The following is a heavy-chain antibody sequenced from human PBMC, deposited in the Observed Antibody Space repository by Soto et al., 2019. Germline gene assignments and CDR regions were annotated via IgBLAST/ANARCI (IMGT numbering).Heavy chain of an antibody. CDR2: IYYSGST. V-gene: IGHV4-59*08. J-gene: IGHJ5*02. D-gene: IGHD6-13*01. CDR3: ARFLGSSSINWFDP. Sequence: TSETLSLTCTVSGGSISSYYWSWIRQPPGKGLEWIGYIYYSGSTNYNPSPKSRVTISVDTSKNQFSLKLSSVTAADTAVYYCARFLGSSSINWFDPWGQGTLVTVSS. CDR1: GGSISSYY.